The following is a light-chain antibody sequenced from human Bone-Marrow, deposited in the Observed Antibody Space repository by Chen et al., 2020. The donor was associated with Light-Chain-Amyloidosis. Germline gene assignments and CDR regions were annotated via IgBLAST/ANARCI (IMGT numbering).Light chain of an antibody. Sequence: NFMLTQPHSVPYSPGLTVLLPCPPRSGSIATSYVQGYQQRPRSSTTTVIYVYDQRPSGVPDRFSCSIDRSSNSASLTISGLKTEDEADYYCQSYQGSSQGVFGGGTKLTVL. CDR1: SGSIATSY. CDR3: QSYQGSSQGV. V-gene: IGLV6-57*01. J-gene: IGLJ3*02. CDR2: VYD.